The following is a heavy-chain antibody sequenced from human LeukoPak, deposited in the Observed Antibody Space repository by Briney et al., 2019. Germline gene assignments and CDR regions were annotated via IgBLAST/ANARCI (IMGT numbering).Heavy chain of an antibody. Sequence: GESLQISCKGSGYSFTNYWIGWVRQMPGKGLEWMGIIYPDNSETMYSPSFQGQVTFSADKSISIVYLQWSSLKASDTAIYYCARHEKTAAGRSLAYWGQGTLVSVSS. J-gene: IGHJ4*02. CDR1: GYSFTNYW. D-gene: IGHD6-13*01. CDR2: IYPDNSET. V-gene: IGHV5-51*01. CDR3: ARHEKTAAGRSLAY.